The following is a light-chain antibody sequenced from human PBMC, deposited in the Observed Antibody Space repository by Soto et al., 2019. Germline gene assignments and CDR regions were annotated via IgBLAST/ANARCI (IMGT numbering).Light chain of an antibody. J-gene: IGKJ1*01. V-gene: IGKV1-27*01. CDR1: QGISSY. Sequence: DIQMTQSPSSLSASVGDRVTITCRASQGISSYLAWYQQRPGQVPKVLIYAASTLHSGVPSRFSGSGSGTDFTLTIRNVQPVDVATYYCQNYYNPPETFGQGTKVEIK. CDR3: QNYYNPPET. CDR2: AAS.